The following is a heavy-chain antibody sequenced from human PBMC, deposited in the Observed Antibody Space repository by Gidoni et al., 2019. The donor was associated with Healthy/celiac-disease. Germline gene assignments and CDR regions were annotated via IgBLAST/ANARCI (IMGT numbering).Heavy chain of an antibody. J-gene: IGHJ6*02. V-gene: IGHV3-48*01. Sequence: EVQLVESGGGLVQPGGSLRLSWSASGFTFSSYSLNWVRQAPGKGLELIAYISSSSSTIYYADSVKGRFTISRDNAKNSLYLQMNSLRAEDTAVYYCARDSFTVSGGSRGYYYYYGMDVWGQGTTVTVSS. CDR1: GFTFSSYS. CDR2: ISSSSSTI. CDR3: ARDSFTVSGGSRGYYYYYGMDV. D-gene: IGHD2-15*01.